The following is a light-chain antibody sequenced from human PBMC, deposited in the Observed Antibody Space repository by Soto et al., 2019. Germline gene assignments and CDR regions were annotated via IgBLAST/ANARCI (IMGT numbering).Light chain of an antibody. V-gene: IGLV1-40*01. Sequence: SVLTQPPSVSGAPGQRVTISCTGSSFNIGAGYDVHWYQQLPGTAPRLLIYGNSNRPSGVPDRFSGSKSGTSASLAITGLQAEDEADYYCQSYDSSLSGSVFGGGTKLTVL. CDR2: GNS. CDR3: QSYDSSLSGSV. CDR1: SFNIGAGYD. J-gene: IGLJ2*01.